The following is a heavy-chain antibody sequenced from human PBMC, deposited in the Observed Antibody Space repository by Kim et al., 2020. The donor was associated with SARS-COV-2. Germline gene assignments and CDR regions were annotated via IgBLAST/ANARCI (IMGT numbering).Heavy chain of an antibody. J-gene: IGHJ4*02. D-gene: IGHD3-10*01. V-gene: IGHV3-7*04. Sequence: GVSRRLSCAASVFTFSNYWMNWVRQTPGKGLEWVANIKQDGSAKYYVDSVKGRFTISRDNAKNSLYLQMNSLRAEDTAVYYCARGYFLDYWGQGTLVNVS. CDR2: IKQDGSAK. CDR3: ARGYFLDY. CDR1: VFTFSNYW.